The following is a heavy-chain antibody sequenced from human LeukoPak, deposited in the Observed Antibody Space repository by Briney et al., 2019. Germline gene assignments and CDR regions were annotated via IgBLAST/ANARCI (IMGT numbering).Heavy chain of an antibody. J-gene: IGHJ4*02. CDR1: GGSFSGYY. Sequence: SETLSLTCAVYGGSFSGYYWSWIRQPPGKGLEWIGEINHSGSTNNNPSLKSRVTISVDTSKNQFSLKLSSVTAADTAVYYCARGDYGAPLGYWGQGTLVTVSS. CDR3: ARGDYGAPLGY. V-gene: IGHV4-34*01. CDR2: INHSGST. D-gene: IGHD4-17*01.